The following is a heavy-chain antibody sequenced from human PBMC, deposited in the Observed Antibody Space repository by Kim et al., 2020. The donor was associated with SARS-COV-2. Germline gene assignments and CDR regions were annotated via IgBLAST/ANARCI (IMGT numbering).Heavy chain of an antibody. J-gene: IGHJ3*02. CDR3: ARESVTGTDALDI. CDR2: ISDSGSNT. Sequence: GGSLRLSCAPSGFTFSSYDINWVRQAPGKGLEWVSYISDSGSNTYYADSVKGRFTISRDNAKNSLFLQMNSLRVEDTAVYYCARESVTGTDALDIWGQGTLVTVSS. V-gene: IGHV3-48*03. CDR1: GFTFSSYD. D-gene: IGHD6-19*01.